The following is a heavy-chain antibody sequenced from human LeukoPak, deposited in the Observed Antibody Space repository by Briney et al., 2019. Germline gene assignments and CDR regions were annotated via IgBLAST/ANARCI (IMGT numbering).Heavy chain of an antibody. J-gene: IGHJ5*02. Sequence: ASVKVSCKASGYTFTSYGISWVRQAPGQGLEWMGWISAYNGNTNYVQKLQGRVTMTTDTSTSTAYMELRSLRSDDTAVYYCARDRVGYCSSTSCYDNWFDPWGQGTLVTVSS. CDR2: ISAYNGNT. D-gene: IGHD2-2*01. V-gene: IGHV1-18*01. CDR3: ARDRVGYCSSTSCYDNWFDP. CDR1: GYTFTSYG.